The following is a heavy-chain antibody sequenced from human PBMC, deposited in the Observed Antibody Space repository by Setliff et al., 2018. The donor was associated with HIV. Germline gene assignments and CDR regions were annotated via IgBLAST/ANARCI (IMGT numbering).Heavy chain of an antibody. CDR2: ISRNSDTI. CDR1: GVTFSSYS. CDR3: AKGQLPYCTNGVCYAIDY. J-gene: IGHJ4*02. Sequence: PGGSLRLSCAASGVTFSSYSMNWVRQAPGKGLEWLSYISRNSDTIYYADSVKGRFTISRDNSKNTVYLEMNSLRAEDTAVYYCAKGQLPYCTNGVCYAIDYWGQGTLVTVSS. V-gene: IGHV3-48*04. D-gene: IGHD2-8*01.